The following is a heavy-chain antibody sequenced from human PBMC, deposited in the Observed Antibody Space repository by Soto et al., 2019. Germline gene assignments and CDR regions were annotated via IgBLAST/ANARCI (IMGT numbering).Heavy chain of an antibody. J-gene: IGHJ6*02. CDR2: INPNSGGT. V-gene: IGHV1-2*02. CDR1: GYTFTGYY. Sequence: VASVKVSCKASGYTFTGYYMHWVRQAPGQGLEWMGWINPNSGGTNYAQKFQGRVTMTRDTSISTAYMELSRLRSDDTAGYYCARVAAMDYYYYGMDVWGQGTTVTVSS. CDR3: ARVAAMDYYYYGMDV. D-gene: IGHD5-18*01.